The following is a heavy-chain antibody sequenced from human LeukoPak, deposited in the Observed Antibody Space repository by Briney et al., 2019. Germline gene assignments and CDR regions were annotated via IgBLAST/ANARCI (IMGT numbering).Heavy chain of an antibody. CDR3: ARQIGYSGYDWGMYYFDY. Sequence: PSETLSLTCTVSGGSISSSSYYWGWIRQPPGKGLEWIGSIYYSGSTYYNPSLKSRVTISVDTSKNQFSLKLSSVTAADTAVYYCARQIGYSGYDWGMYYFDYWGQGTLVTVSS. J-gene: IGHJ4*02. D-gene: IGHD5-12*01. CDR1: GGSISSSSYY. V-gene: IGHV4-39*01. CDR2: IYYSGST.